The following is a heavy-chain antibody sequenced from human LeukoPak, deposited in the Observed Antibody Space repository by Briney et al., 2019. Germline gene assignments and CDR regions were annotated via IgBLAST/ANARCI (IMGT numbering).Heavy chain of an antibody. J-gene: IGHJ4*02. CDR1: GFTLSGNW. D-gene: IGHD1-14*01. CDR2: INSDGSST. Sequence: GGSLRLSCAASGFTLSGNWMHCVRQAPGKGLVWVSRINSDGSSTSYADSVKGRFTISRDNAKNTLYLQMNSLSAEDAAVYYCARRNNYDYWGQGTLVTVYS. CDR3: ARRNNYDY. V-gene: IGHV3-74*01.